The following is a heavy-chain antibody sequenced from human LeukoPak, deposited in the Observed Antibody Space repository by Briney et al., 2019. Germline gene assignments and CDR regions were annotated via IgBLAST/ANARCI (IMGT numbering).Heavy chain of an antibody. CDR3: ARDREGLAYFDF. V-gene: IGHV1-2*02. Sequence: AAVRFSCKASGYTFTGKFIHWVRQPPGRGLEWMGWIDPNSGGTDYAQKFQGRVTMTRDTSIATAYMDLSRLISDDTAVYYCARDREGLAYFDFWGRGLLVTVSS. J-gene: IGHJ4*02. CDR1: GYTFTGKF. CDR2: IDPNSGGT. D-gene: IGHD3/OR15-3a*01.